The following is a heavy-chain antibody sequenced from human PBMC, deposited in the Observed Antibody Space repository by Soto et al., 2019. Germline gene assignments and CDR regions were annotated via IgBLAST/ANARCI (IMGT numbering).Heavy chain of an antibody. CDR2: IKGDGSEK. CDR3: ARCVGAVAGSN. Sequence: GGSLRLSCVASGFTLSSYWMSWVRQAPGKWPEWVANIKGDGSEKYYADSVKGRFTISRDNAKNSLLLEMNSLRAEDTALYYCARCVGAVAGSNLGQGTLVTVSS. V-gene: IGHV3-7*05. J-gene: IGHJ1*01. CDR1: GFTLSSYW. D-gene: IGHD6-19*01.